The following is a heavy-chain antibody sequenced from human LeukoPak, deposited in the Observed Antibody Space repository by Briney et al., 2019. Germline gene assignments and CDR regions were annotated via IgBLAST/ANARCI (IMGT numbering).Heavy chain of an antibody. V-gene: IGHV1-18*01. CDR2: ISAYNGNT. CDR1: VYTFTSYG. D-gene: IGHD3-10*01. Sequence: AAVTVSCKASVYTFTSYGFSGVRPARRRGGEGGGWISAYNGNTNYAQKLQGRVTMTTDTSTSTAYMELRSLRSDDTAVYYCARGGWGVIIRDFDYWGQGTLVTVSS. J-gene: IGHJ4*02. CDR3: ARGGWGVIIRDFDY.